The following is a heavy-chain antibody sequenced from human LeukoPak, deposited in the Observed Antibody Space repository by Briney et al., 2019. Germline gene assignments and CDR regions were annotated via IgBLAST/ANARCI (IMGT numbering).Heavy chain of an antibody. D-gene: IGHD3-3*01. Sequence: GGSLRLSCAASGFTFSNAWMNWVRQAPGKGLEWVSSISSSSSYIYYADSVKGRFTISRDNAKNSLYLQMNSLRAEDTAVYYCAVYDFWSGYYSSRYFDYWGQGTLVTVSS. CDR3: AVYDFWSGYYSSRYFDY. V-gene: IGHV3-21*01. CDR2: ISSSSSYI. J-gene: IGHJ4*02. CDR1: GFTFSNAW.